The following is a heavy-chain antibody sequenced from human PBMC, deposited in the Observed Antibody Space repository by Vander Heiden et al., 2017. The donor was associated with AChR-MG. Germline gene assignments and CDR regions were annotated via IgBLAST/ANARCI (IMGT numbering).Heavy chain of an antibody. V-gene: IGHV3-33*01. D-gene: IGHD3-16*01. Sequence: QVQLVESGGGVVQPGTSLRFSCAASGLTFRNHGFHWVRQVPGKGLEWVAFISHYGSTQYYAETVKGRFTVSRDSSKNTLYLQVDSLRDEDTAVYYCTRDRAGLHYVDSWGQGTLVTLSS. CDR1: GLTFRNHG. CDR3: TRDRAGLHYVDS. CDR2: ISHYGSTQ. J-gene: IGHJ4*02.